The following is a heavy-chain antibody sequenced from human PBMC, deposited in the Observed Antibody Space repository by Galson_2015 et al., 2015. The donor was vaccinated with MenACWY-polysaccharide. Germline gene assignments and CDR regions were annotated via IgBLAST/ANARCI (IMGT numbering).Heavy chain of an antibody. CDR2: ITTGGTT. CDR3: AREGFCGGGSCFFYDY. CDR1: GFTFSNHV. Sequence: SLRLSCAASGFTFSNHVMAWVRQAPGEGLEWVSAITTGGTTFYATSVKGRFTISRDNSKNLLYLQTNSLRDEDTAVYYCAREGFCGGGSCFFYDYWGQGMLVTVSS. D-gene: IGHD2-21*01. V-gene: IGHV3-23*01. J-gene: IGHJ4*02.